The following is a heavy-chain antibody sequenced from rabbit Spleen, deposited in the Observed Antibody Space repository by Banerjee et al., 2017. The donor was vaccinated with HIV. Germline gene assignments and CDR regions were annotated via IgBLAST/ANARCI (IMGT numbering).Heavy chain of an antibody. D-gene: IGHD1-1*01. V-gene: IGHV1S40*01. CDR2: IAVGSGHFT. J-gene: IGHJ6*01. CDR1: GFSFSFNDY. Sequence: QSLEESGGDLVKPGASLTLTCTASGFSFSFNDYMCWVRQAPGRGLEWIACIAVGSGHFTYSASWAKGRFTISKTSSTTVTLQMTSLTAADTATYFCARDTSSSFSSYGMDLWGQGTLVTVS. CDR3: ARDTSSSFSSYGMDL.